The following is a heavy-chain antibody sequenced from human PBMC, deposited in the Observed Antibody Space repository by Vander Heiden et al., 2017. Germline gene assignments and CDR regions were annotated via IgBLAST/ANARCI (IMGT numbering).Heavy chain of an antibody. CDR3: ARLAYGYIGGVWWFDP. J-gene: IGHJ5*02. CDR2: INHAGKT. CDR1: GGPITSTRHY. D-gene: IGHD5-18*01. V-gene: IGHV4-39*01. Sequence: QLRLEESGPGLLKPSETLSLRCAVSGGPITSTRHYWGWVRQPPGKGLEWIGSINHAGKTYFSPSLKSRVSLSIDTTKSQFSLEVTSVTAADAAVYYCARLAYGYIGGVWWFDPWGQGILVTVSS.